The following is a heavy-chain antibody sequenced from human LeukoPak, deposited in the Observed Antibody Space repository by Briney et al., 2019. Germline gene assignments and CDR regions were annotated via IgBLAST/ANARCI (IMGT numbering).Heavy chain of an antibody. CDR2: IIPIFGTA. Sequence: SVKVSCKASGGTFSSYAISWVRQAPGQGLEWMGGIIPIFGTANYAQKFQGRVTITADESTSTAYMELSSLRSEDTAVYYCARDLGSYGYSGWFEPWGQGTLVTVSS. J-gene: IGHJ5*02. CDR1: GGTFSSYA. CDR3: ARDLGSYGYSGWFEP. D-gene: IGHD5-18*01. V-gene: IGHV1-69*01.